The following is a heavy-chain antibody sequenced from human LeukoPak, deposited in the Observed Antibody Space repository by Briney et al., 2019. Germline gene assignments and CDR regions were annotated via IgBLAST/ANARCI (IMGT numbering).Heavy chain of an antibody. J-gene: IGHJ5*02. CDR1: GGSISSYY. V-gene: IGHV4-59*08. CDR2: IYYSGNT. CDR3: ARYFDWWFDP. Sequence: SETLSLTCTVSGGSISSYYWSWIRRPPGKGLEWIGYIYYSGNTNYNPSLKSRVTISVDTSKNQFSLKLSSVTAADTAVYYCARYFDWWFDPWGQGTLVTVSS. D-gene: IGHD3-9*01.